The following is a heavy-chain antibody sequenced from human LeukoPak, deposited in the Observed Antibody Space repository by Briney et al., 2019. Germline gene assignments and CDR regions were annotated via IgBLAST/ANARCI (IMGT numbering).Heavy chain of an antibody. D-gene: IGHD6-13*01. J-gene: IGHJ6*02. V-gene: IGHV3-33*01. Sequence: GGSLRLSCAASGFTFSSYGMHWVRQAPGKGLEWVAVIWYDGSNKYYADSVKGRFTISRDNSKNTLYLQMNSLRAKDTAVYYCARDIAAAGSRYYYYGMDVWGQGTTVTVSS. CDR3: ARDIAAAGSRYYYYGMDV. CDR1: GFTFSSYG. CDR2: IWYDGSNK.